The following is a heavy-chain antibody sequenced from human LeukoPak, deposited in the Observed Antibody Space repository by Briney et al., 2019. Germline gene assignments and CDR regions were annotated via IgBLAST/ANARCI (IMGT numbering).Heavy chain of an antibody. J-gene: IGHJ4*02. Sequence: GGSLRLSCAASGLTFSSYGMSWVRQAPGEGLEWVSAMSGSGGMTYSADSVKGRFTISRDNSKDTLYLQMNSLRVEDTAIYYCTKGPFFYYDASGYNYFDSWGQGTLVTVSS. CDR1: GLTFSSYG. V-gene: IGHV3-23*01. D-gene: IGHD3-22*01. CDR3: TKGPFFYYDASGYNYFDS. CDR2: MSGSGGMT.